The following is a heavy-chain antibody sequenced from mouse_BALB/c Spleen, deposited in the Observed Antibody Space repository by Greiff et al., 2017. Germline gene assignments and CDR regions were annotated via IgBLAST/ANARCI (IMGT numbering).Heavy chain of an antibody. CDR1: GFNIKDYY. CDR3: AGGVRRDYAMDD. D-gene: IGHD2-14*01. V-gene: IGHV14-1*02. Sequence: VQLKQSGAELVRPGALVKLSCKASGFNIKDYYMPWVKQRPEQGLEWIGWIDPENGNTIYDPKFQGKASITADTSSNKAYLQLSSLTSEDTAVYYCAGGVRRDYAMDDWGQGTSVTVSS. J-gene: IGHJ4*01. CDR2: IDPENGNT.